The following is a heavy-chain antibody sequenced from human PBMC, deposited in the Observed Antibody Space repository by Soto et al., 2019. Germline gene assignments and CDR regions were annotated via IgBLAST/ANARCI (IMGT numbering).Heavy chain of an antibody. CDR3: AKSFSSNWYDYFDY. V-gene: IGHV3-23*01. Sequence: EVQLLESGGGLVQPGGSLRLSCAASGITFSTYAMSWVRQAPGKGLEWVSAISGSGGSTYYAASVKGRFTISRDKSKNTLYLQMNSLRAEDTALYYCAKSFSSNWYDYFDYWGQGSLVTVSS. D-gene: IGHD6-13*01. CDR2: ISGSGGST. CDR1: GITFSTYA. J-gene: IGHJ4*02.